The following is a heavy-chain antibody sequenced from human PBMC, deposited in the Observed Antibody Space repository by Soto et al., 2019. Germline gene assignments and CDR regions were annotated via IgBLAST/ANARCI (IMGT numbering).Heavy chain of an antibody. J-gene: IGHJ6*02. D-gene: IGHD6-19*01. CDR1: GFTFSSYS. CDR2: ISSSSSYI. V-gene: IGHV3-21*04. CDR3: ARGVAVAGSYYYYGMDV. Sequence: GGSLRLSCAASGFTFSSYSMNWVRQAPGKGLEWVPSISSSSSYIYYADSVKGRFTISRDNAKNSLYLQMNSLRAEDTAVYYCARGVAVAGSYYYYGMDVWGQGTTVTVSS.